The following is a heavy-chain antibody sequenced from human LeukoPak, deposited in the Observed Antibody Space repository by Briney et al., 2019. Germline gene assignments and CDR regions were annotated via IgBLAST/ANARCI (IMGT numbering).Heavy chain of an antibody. CDR2: ISGSGGST. V-gene: IGHV3-23*01. J-gene: IGHJ3*02. Sequence: PGGSLRLSCAASGFTFSKYWMSGVRQARGKGGEGVSDISGSGGSTYCGDCVKGRFTISRDNSKNTLYLQMNSLRAEDTAVYYCAKGVLFGVVTPLGALDIWGQGTMVTVSS. CDR3: AKGVLFGVVTPLGALDI. D-gene: IGHD3-3*01. CDR1: GFTFSKYW.